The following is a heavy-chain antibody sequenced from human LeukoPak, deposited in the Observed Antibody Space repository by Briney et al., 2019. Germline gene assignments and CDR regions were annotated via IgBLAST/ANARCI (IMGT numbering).Heavy chain of an antibody. Sequence: PGGSLRLSCAASGFSFNTYWMTWVRQAPGKGLEWVANIKPDATEKCYVDSVKGRFTISRDNPKNSLSLQMNTLRVEDTAIYYCARGRPSNGDLNYWGQGTLVTVSS. CDR2: IKPDATEK. D-gene: IGHD4-17*01. CDR3: ARGRPSNGDLNY. V-gene: IGHV3-7*01. CDR1: GFSFNTYW. J-gene: IGHJ4*02.